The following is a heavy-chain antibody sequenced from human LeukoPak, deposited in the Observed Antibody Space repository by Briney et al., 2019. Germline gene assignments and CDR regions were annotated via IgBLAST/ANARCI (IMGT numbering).Heavy chain of an antibody. J-gene: IGHJ5*02. CDR3: ARSRGSGSYNWFDP. CDR2: INSDGSST. D-gene: IGHD3-10*01. CDR1: GFTFSSYW. V-gene: IGHV3-74*01. Sequence: GGSLRLSCAASGFTFSSYWMHWVRQAPGKGLVWVSRINSDGSSTSYADSVKGRFTISRDNAKNTLYLQMNSLRAEDTAVYYCARSRGSGSYNWFDPWGQGTLVTASS.